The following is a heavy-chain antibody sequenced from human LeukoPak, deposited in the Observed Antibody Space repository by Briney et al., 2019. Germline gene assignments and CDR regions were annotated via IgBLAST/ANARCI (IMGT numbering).Heavy chain of an antibody. Sequence: PGGSLRLSCAASGFTFSTYAMNWVRQAPGKGLEWVSSISSGSSYIYYADSLKGRFTISRDNAKNSLYLQMNSLRAEDTAVYYCVRGGYGYNFDYWGQGNLVTVSS. CDR1: GFTFSTYA. J-gene: IGHJ4*02. V-gene: IGHV3-21*01. CDR2: ISSGSSYI. CDR3: VRGGYGYNFDY. D-gene: IGHD3-16*01.